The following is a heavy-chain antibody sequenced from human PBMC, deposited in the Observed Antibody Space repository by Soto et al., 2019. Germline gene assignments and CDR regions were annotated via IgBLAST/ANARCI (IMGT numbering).Heavy chain of an antibody. CDR2: FDPEDGET. V-gene: IGHV1-24*01. CDR3: ARANYDYIWGSYRPRFDY. CDR1: GYTLTELS. J-gene: IGHJ4*01. Sequence: AASVKVSCKVSGYTLTELSMHWVRQAPGKGPEWMGGFDPEDGETIYAQKLQGRVTMTTDTSTSTAYMELRSLRSDDTAVYYCARANYDYIWGSYRPRFDYWGHGTLVTVSS. D-gene: IGHD3-16*02.